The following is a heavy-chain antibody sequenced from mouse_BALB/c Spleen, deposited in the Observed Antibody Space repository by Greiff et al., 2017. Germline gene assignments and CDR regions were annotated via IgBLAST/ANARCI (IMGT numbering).Heavy chain of an antibody. CDR2: IDPANGNT. D-gene: IGHD2-2*01. CDR3: ARSKTYGYAWYFDV. Sequence: EVQLQQSGAELVEPGASVKLSCTASGFNIKDTYMHWVKQRPEQGLEWIGRIDPANGNTKYDPKFQGKATITADTSSNTAYLQLSSLTSEDTAVYYCARSKTYGYAWYFDVWGAGTTVTVSS. J-gene: IGHJ1*01. V-gene: IGHV14-3*02. CDR1: GFNIKDTY.